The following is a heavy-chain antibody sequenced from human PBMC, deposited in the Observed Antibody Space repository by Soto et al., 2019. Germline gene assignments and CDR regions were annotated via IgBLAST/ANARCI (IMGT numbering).Heavy chain of an antibody. CDR2: IIPILGIA. CDR1: GGTFSSYT. D-gene: IGHD3-22*01. V-gene: IGHV1-69*02. J-gene: IGHJ5*02. CDR3: ASRSPGYYDSSGHDGDWFDP. Sequence: QVQLVQSGAEVKKPGSSVKVSCKASGGTFSSYTISWVRQAPGQGLEWMGRIIPILGIANYAQKFQGRVTITADKSXXTXYXXLSSLRSEDTAVYYCASRSPGYYDSSGHDGDWFDPWGQGTLVTVSS.